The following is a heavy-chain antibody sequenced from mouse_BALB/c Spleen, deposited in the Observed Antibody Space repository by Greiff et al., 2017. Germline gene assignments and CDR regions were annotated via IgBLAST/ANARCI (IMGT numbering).Heavy chain of an antibody. J-gene: IGHJ3*01. CDR1: GFAFSSYD. Sequence: EVHLVESGGGLVKPGGSLKLSCAASGFAFSSYDMSWVRQTPEKRLEWVAYISSGGGSTYYPDTVKGRFTISRDNAKNTLYLQMSSLKSEDTAMYYCARGKGITPFAYWGQGTLVTVSA. CDR2: ISSGGGST. D-gene: IGHD1-1*01. V-gene: IGHV5-12-1*01. CDR3: ARGKGITPFAY.